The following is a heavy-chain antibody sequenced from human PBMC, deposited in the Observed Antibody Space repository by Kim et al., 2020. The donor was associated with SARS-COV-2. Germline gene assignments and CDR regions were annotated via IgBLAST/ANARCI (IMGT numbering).Heavy chain of an antibody. J-gene: IGHJ4*02. Sequence: SETLSLTCAVYGGSFSGYYWSWIRQPPGKGLEWIGEINHSGSTNYNPSLKSRVTISVDTSKNQFSLKLSSVTAADTAVYYCARLVVWVTRARRFDYWGQGTLVTVSS. CDR3: ARLVVWVTRARRFDY. CDR1: GGSFSGYY. D-gene: IGHD2-2*01. CDR2: INHSGST. V-gene: IGHV4-34*01.